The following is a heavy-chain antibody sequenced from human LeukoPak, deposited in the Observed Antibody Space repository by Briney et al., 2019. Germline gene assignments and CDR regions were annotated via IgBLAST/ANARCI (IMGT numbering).Heavy chain of an antibody. CDR2: IKQDGSEK. CDR1: GFTFSSYW. D-gene: IGHD5-18*01. V-gene: IGHV3-7*02. CDR3: ARAGYSYGPLPDY. J-gene: IGHJ4*02. Sequence: GGSLRLSCAASGFTFSSYWMSWVRQAPGKGPEWVANIKQDGSEKYYVDSVKGRFTISRDNAKNSLYLQMNSLRAEDTAVYYCARAGYSYGPLPDYWGQGTLVTVSS.